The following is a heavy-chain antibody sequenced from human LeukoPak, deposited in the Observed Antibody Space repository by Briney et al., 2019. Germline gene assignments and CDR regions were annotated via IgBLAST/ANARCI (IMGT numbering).Heavy chain of an antibody. CDR1: GGSFSGYY. Sequence: SETLSLTCAVYGGSFSGYYWSWIRQPPGKGLEWIGSVYYSGTTYYNPSLKSRVTISVDTSKNQFSLNLISVTAADTAVYYCARRGGQWLKLAWFDPWGQGTLVTVSS. CDR3: ARRGGQWLKLAWFDP. D-gene: IGHD6-19*01. J-gene: IGHJ5*02. V-gene: IGHV4-34*01. CDR2: VYYSGTT.